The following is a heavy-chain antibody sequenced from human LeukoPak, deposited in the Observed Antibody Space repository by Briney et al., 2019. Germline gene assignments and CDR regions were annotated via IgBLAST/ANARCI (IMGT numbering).Heavy chain of an antibody. CDR1: GFTFSSYA. CDR2: ISGGGGST. Sequence: GGSLRLSCAASGFTFSSYAMSWVRQAPGKGLEWVSAISGGGGSTYYADSVKGRFTISRDNSKNTLYLQMNSLRAEDTAVYYCAKRRGIMITFGGVIVKHWGQGTLVTVSS. D-gene: IGHD3-16*02. V-gene: IGHV3-23*01. J-gene: IGHJ4*02. CDR3: AKRRGIMITFGGVIVKH.